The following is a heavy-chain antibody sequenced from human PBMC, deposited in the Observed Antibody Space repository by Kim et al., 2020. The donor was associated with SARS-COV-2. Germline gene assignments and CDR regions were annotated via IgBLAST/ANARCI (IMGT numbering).Heavy chain of an antibody. V-gene: IGHV4-59*01. D-gene: IGHD2-15*01. CDR3: ASIGGRAARPNWYFDL. CDR2: IYYSGST. CDR1: GLSISSYY. Sequence: SETLSLTCTVSGLSISSYYWSWIRQPPGKGLEWIGYIYYSGSTNYNPSHKSRVTISVDTSKNQSPLKLSSVTAADTAVYYCASIGGRAARPNWYFDLWGRGTLVTVSS. J-gene: IGHJ2*01.